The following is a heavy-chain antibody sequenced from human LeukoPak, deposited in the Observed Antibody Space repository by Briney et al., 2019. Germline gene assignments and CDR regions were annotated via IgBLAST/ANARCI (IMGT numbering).Heavy chain of an antibody. CDR2: ISSSGADT. V-gene: IGHV3-23*01. CDR1: GFTFSSSP. J-gene: IGHJ4*01. Sequence: GGSLRLSCAASGFTFSSSPMSWVRQAPGKGLEWVSGISSSGADTPCADSVKGRFTISRDNSKNTVYLQMNSLRAEDTAIYYCTRKIASLKPFDVWGDGTLVTVS. CDR3: TRKIASLKPFDV.